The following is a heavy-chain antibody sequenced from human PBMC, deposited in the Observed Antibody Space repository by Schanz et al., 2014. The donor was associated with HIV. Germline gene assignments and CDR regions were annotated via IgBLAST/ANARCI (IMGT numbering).Heavy chain of an antibody. D-gene: IGHD3-10*01. CDR2: IWYDGSNK. CDR1: GFMFSSYG. V-gene: IGHV3-33*08. CDR3: ARDGGFGSYYQPFFDY. Sequence: VQVLESGGGLVQPGGSLRLSCAASGFMFSSYGMSWVRQAPGKGLGWVAVIWYDGSNKYYVDSVQGRFTISRDNSKNTLYLQMNSLRAEDTAVYYCARDGGFGSYYQPFFDYWGQGTLVTVSS. J-gene: IGHJ4*02.